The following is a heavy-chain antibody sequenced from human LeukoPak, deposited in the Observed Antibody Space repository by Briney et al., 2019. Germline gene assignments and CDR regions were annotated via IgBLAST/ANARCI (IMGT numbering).Heavy chain of an antibody. Sequence: GGSLRLSCAASGFTFTSYGISWVRQAPGQGLEWMGWISAYNGNTNYAQKLQGRVTMTTDTSTSTAYMELRSLRSDDTAVYYCARDPFYGSGSYSSHWFDPWGQGTLVTVSS. J-gene: IGHJ5*02. CDR1: GFTFTSYG. CDR2: ISAYNGNT. V-gene: IGHV1-18*01. D-gene: IGHD3-10*01. CDR3: ARDPFYGSGSYSSHWFDP.